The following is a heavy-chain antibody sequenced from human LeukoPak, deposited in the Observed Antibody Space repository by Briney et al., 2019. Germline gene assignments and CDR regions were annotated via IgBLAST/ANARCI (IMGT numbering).Heavy chain of an antibody. J-gene: IGHJ3*02. D-gene: IGHD5-12*01. V-gene: IGHV3-48*02. CDR3: ARDEGYSGYVDAFDI. Sequence: GGSLRLSCAASGFTFSSYSMNWVRQAPGKGLEWVSYISSSSSTIYHADSVKGRFTISRDNAKNSLYLQMNSLRDEDTAVYYCARDEGYSGYVDAFDIWGQGTMVTVSS. CDR2: ISSSSSTI. CDR1: GFTFSSYS.